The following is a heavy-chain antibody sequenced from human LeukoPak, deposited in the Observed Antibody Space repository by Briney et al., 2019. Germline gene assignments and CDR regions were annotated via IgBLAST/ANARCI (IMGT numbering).Heavy chain of an antibody. CDR1: GGSISTYY. CDR3: ARGATSLSYFDS. D-gene: IGHD2/OR15-2a*01. Sequence: SETLSLTCTVSGGSISTYYWSWIRQPPGKGLEWIGYIYYSGSTNYNPSLKSRVTISVDTSKNQFSLKLSSVTAADTAVYYCARGATSLSYFDSGAREPWSPSPQ. CDR2: IYYSGST. J-gene: IGHJ4*02. V-gene: IGHV4-59*01.